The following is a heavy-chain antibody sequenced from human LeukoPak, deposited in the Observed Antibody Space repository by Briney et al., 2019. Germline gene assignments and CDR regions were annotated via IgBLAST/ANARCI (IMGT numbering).Heavy chain of an antibody. Sequence: SETLSLTCTVSGGSISSNSYYWGWIRQPPGKGLEWIAYISYSGNTKYNPSLKSRVTISVDTSKNQFSLKLSSVTAADTAVYYCARYGLRQYYFDYWGLGTLVTVSS. D-gene: IGHD4-17*01. CDR3: ARYGLRQYYFDY. J-gene: IGHJ4*02. CDR1: GGSISSNSYY. V-gene: IGHV4-61*05. CDR2: ISYSGNT.